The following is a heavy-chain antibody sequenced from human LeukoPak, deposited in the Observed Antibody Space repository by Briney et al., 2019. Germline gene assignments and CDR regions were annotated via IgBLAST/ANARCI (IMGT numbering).Heavy chain of an antibody. D-gene: IGHD6-13*01. Sequence: PSETLSLTCTVSGGSISSSSYYWGWIRQPPGKGLEWIGGIYYSGSTYYNPSLKSRVTISVDTSKNQFSLKLSSVTAADTAVYYCARTTSSPRGTGYYWGQGTLVTVSS. CDR2: IYYSGST. J-gene: IGHJ4*02. CDR1: GGSISSSSYY. CDR3: ARTTSSPRGTGYY. V-gene: IGHV4-39*01.